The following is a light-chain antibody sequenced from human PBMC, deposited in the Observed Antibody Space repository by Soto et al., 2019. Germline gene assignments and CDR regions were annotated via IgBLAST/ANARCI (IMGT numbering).Light chain of an antibody. CDR1: QSVSSSH. CDR2: GAS. V-gene: IGKV3D-20*02. CDR3: QQRSNWPPIT. Sequence: IMLTQSPATLSLSPGERATLSCRASQSVSSSHLAWYQQKPGQAPRLLISGASSRATGIPDRFTGSGSGTDFTLTISSLEPEDFAVYYCQQRSNWPPITFGQGTRLEIK. J-gene: IGKJ5*01.